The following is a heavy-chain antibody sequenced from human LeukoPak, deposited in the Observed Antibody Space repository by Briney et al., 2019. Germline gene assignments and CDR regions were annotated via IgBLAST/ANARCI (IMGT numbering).Heavy chain of an antibody. CDR2: IWYDGSNK. CDR3: ARDMVDGSKSRAGYFDY. Sequence: PGGSLRLSCAASGFTFSSYGMHWVRQAPGKGREWVAVIWYDGSNKYYADSVKGRFTISRDNSKNTVYLQMNSLRAEDTAVYYCARDMVDGSKSRAGYFDYWGQGTLVTVSS. J-gene: IGHJ4*02. D-gene: IGHD3-10*01. V-gene: IGHV3-33*08. CDR1: GFTFSSYG.